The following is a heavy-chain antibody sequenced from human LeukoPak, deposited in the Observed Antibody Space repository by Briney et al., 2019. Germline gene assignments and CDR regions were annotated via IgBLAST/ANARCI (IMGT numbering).Heavy chain of an antibody. J-gene: IGHJ3*02. CDR3: VKGLNDYLDI. CDR1: GFTFSTST. D-gene: IGHD4-11*01. CDR2: INQHGGDI. V-gene: IGHV3-7*01. Sequence: GGSLRLSCEASGFTFSTSTMHWVRQAPGKGLEWVANINQHGGDIHYVDSVKGRFTISRDNAKNSVYLQMNSLRAEVTAVYYCVKGLNDYLDIWGQGTMVTVSS.